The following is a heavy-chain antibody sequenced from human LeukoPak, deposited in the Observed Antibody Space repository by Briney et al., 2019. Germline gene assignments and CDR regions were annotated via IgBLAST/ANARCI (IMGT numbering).Heavy chain of an antibody. CDR2: IYTSGST. J-gene: IGHJ4*02. D-gene: IGHD3-10*01. V-gene: IGHV4-61*02. Sequence: SETLSLTCTVSGGSISSGSYYWSWIRQPAGKGLEWIGRIYTSGSTNYNPSLKSRVTISVDTSKNQFSLKLSSVTAADTAVYYCARVKVRAAAAVKAFDYWGQGTLVTVSS. CDR1: GGSISSGSYY. CDR3: ARVKVRAAAAVKAFDY.